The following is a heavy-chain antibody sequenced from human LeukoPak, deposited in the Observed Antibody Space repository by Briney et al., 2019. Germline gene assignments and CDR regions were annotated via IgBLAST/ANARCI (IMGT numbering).Heavy chain of an antibody. J-gene: IGHJ3*01. CDR1: GFTFTRYW. Sequence: SGGSLRLSCAASGFTFTRYWMTWVRQAPGRGLEWVANIKEDGSEIYYLDSVKGRFTISRDNAKNTLYLQMDSLRAEDSAIYYCAREFSPEDAFDLWGQGTRVTVSS. CDR2: IKEDGSEI. CDR3: AREFSPEDAFDL. V-gene: IGHV3-7*01.